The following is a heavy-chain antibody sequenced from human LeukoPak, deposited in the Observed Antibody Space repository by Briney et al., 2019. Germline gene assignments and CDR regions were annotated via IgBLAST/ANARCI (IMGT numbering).Heavy chain of an antibody. CDR2: IDPRDSYT. Sequence: IDPRDSYTNFSPSFQGHVTISADKSIRTAYLQWSSLKASDTAMYYCARSVSYGSGSYSLYWGQGTLVTVSS. D-gene: IGHD3-10*01. J-gene: IGHJ4*02. CDR3: ARSVSYGSGSYSLY. V-gene: IGHV5-10-1*01.